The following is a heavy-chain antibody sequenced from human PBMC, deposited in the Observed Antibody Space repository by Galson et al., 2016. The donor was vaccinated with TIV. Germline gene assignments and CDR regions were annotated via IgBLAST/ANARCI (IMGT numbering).Heavy chain of an antibody. D-gene: IGHD1/OR15-1a*01. CDR2: TYYRSKWYN. J-gene: IGHJ6*02. V-gene: IGHV6-1*01. CDR1: GDSVSSNSA. CDR3: ARDRTLPGYYYNGMDV. Sequence: CAISGDSVSSNSAWNRIRQSPSRGLGWLGRTYYRSKWYNDYALSVKSRITINPDTSKNQFSLQLNSMTPEDTAVYYCARDRTLPGYYYNGMDVWGQGTTVTVSS.